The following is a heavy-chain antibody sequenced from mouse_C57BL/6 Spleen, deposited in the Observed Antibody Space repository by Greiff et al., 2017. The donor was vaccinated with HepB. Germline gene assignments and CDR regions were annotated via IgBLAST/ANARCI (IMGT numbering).Heavy chain of an antibody. V-gene: IGHV5-17*01. CDR1: VFTFSDYG. J-gene: IGHJ2*01. D-gene: IGHD4-1*01. CDR2: ISSGSSTI. Sequence: EVQRVESGGGLVKPGGSLKLSCAASVFTFSDYGMHWVRQAPEKGLEWVAYISSGSSTIYYADTVKGRFTISRDNAKNTLFLQMTSLRSEDTAMYYCARGLGNYWGQGTTLTVSS. CDR3: ARGLGNY.